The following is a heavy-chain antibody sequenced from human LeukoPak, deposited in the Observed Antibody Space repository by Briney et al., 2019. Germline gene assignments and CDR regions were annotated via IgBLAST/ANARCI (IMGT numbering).Heavy chain of an antibody. V-gene: IGHV1-46*01. CDR1: GYTFTYYY. CDR2: INPSGGST. D-gene: IGHD2-2*01. CDR3: ARQGASSTHYYFDY. J-gene: IGHJ4*02. Sequence: ASVKVSCTASGYTFTYYYMYWVRQAPGQGLEWMGMINPSGGSTNYAQKFQGRVTMTRDTSTSTVYMELSSLRSEDTAVYYCARQGASSTHYYFDYWGQGTLVTVSS.